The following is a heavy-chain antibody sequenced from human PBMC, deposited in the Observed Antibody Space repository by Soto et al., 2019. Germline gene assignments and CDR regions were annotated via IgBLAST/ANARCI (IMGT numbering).Heavy chain of an antibody. D-gene: IGHD2-21*01. Sequence: EVQLLESGGGLVQPGGSLRLSCAASGFTFSTFAMSWVRQAPGKGLEWVSAISGSGDNTYYADSVKGRFTMSKDNSKSTLYLQMNSLRGDETAVYHCAKGRGVLFYFDQWGQGTLVTVSS. J-gene: IGHJ4*02. CDR1: GFTFSTFA. CDR3: AKGRGVLFYFDQ. CDR2: ISGSGDNT. V-gene: IGHV3-23*01.